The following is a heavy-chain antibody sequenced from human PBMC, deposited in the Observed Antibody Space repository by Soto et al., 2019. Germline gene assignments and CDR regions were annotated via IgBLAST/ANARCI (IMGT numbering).Heavy chain of an antibody. CDR3: ARDSGNYDFWSGYYTVNGYFDY. Sequence: GGSLRLSCAAAGFTFSSYLMSWVRQAPGKGLEWVANIKQDGSEKYYVDSVKGRFTISRDNAKNSLYLQMNSLRAEDTAVYYCARDSGNYDFWSGYYTVNGYFDYWGQGTLVTVSS. CDR1: GFTFSSYL. J-gene: IGHJ4*02. V-gene: IGHV3-7*01. D-gene: IGHD3-3*01. CDR2: IKQDGSEK.